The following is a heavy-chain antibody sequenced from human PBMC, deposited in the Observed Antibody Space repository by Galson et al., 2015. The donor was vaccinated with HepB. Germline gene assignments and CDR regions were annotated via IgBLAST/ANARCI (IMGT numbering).Heavy chain of an antibody. CDR1: GFIFSSYW. CDR2: INSDGSST. D-gene: IGHD3-3*01. J-gene: IGHJ4*02. CDR3: TTGQRVNHDFWSSQPEGY. V-gene: IGHV3-74*01. Sequence: SLRLSCATSGFIFSSYWMHWVRQAPGKGLVWVSRINSDGSSTTYADSVKGRFTISRDNAKNNLYLQMNSLRAEDTAVYYCTTGQRVNHDFWSSQPEGYLGQGTLVTVSS.